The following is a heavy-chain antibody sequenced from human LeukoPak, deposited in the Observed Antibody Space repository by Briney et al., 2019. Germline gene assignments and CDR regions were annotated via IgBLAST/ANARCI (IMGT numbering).Heavy chain of an antibody. CDR1: GFTVSSNY. J-gene: IGHJ4*02. D-gene: IGHD2-2*01. V-gene: IGHV3-53*01. CDR2: IYSGGST. Sequence: PGGSLRLSCAASGFTVSSNYMSWVRQAPGKGLEWVSVIYSGGSTYYADSVKGRFTISRDNAKNSLYLQMNSLRAEDTAVYYCARDPGYCSSPSCSQTPDYWGQGTLVTVSS. CDR3: ARDPGYCSSPSCSQTPDY.